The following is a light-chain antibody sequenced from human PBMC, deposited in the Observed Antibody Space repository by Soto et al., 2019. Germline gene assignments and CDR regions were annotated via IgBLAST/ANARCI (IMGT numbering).Light chain of an antibody. CDR1: SGHSSYA. J-gene: IGLJ2*01. V-gene: IGLV4-69*01. CDR3: QTWDIGGSVV. CDR2: LNSDGSH. Sequence: QAVVTQSPSASASLGASVKLTCTLSSGHSSYAIAWHQQQPEKGPRYLMKLNSDGSHNKGDGIPDRFSGSSSGAERYLTISSLQSEDEADYYCQTWDIGGSVVFGGGTKLTVL.